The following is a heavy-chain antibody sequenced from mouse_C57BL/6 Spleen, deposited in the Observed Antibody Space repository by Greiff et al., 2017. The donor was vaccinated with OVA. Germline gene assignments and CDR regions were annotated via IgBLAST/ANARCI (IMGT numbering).Heavy chain of an antibody. CDR2: INPYNGGT. D-gene: IGHD2-4*01. J-gene: IGHJ4*01. V-gene: IGHV1-19*01. CDR1: GYTFTDYY. CDR3: ANYYDYDGAMDY. Sequence: VQLQQSGPVLVKPGASVKMSCKASGYTFTDYYMNWVKQSHGKSLEWIGVINPYNGGTSYNQKFKGKATLTVDKSSSTAYMELNSLTSEDSAVYYCANYYDYDGAMDYWGQGTSVTVSS.